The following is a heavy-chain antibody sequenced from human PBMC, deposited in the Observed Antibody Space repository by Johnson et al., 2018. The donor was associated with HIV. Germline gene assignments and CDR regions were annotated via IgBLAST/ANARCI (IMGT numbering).Heavy chain of an antibody. D-gene: IGHD2-21*01. J-gene: IGHJ3*02. Sequence: QVQLVESGGGVVQPGRSLRLSCAASRFTFNSYAMHWVRQASGKGLEWVSVIYSDGSTYYADSVQGRFTLSRDNSKNTLYLQMNSLRAEDTAVYYCARAGVVFSTASHDAFDIWGQGTMVTVSS. V-gene: IGHV3-NL1*01. CDR2: IYSDGST. CDR3: ARAGVVFSTASHDAFDI. CDR1: RFTFNSYA.